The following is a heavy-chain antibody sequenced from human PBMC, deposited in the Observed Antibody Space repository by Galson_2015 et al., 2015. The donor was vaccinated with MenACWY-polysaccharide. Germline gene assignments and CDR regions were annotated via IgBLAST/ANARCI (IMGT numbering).Heavy chain of an antibody. Sequence: ETLSLPCPVSGGSISSRNYYWGWIRPSPEKGLEWIGTISYSGRTYYNPSLKSRVTISVDTSKNQFSLKLSSVTAADTAVYYCASRLAQVGIAGYGYGMDVWGQGTTVAVSS. J-gene: IGHJ6*02. CDR1: GGSISSRNYY. CDR2: ISYSGRT. V-gene: IGHV4-39*01. D-gene: IGHD2-15*01. CDR3: ASRLAQVGIAGYGYGMDV.